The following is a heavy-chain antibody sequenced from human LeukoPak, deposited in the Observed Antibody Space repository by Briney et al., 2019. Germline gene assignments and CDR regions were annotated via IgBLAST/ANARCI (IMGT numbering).Heavy chain of an antibody. D-gene: IGHD3-10*01. V-gene: IGHV1-2*02. J-gene: IGHJ4*02. CDR2: INPNSGGT. CDR3: ARLTWFGELFETAATLDY. CDR1: GYTLTELS. Sequence: GASVKVSCKVSGYTLTELSMHWVRQAPGQGLEWMGWINPNSGGTNYAQKFQGRVTMTRDTSISTAYMELSRLRSDDTAVYYCARLTWFGELFETAATLDYWGQGTLVTVSS.